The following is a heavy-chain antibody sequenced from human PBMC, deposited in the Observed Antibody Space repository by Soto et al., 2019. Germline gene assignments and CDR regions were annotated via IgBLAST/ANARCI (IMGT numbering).Heavy chain of an antibody. D-gene: IGHD2-15*01. CDR2: ISGSGGST. CDR3: ARNDVLGYCSGGSCYDWSEGLDY. V-gene: IGHV3-23*01. Sequence: GGSLRLSCAASGFTFSSYSMNWVRQAPGKGLEWVSAISGSGGSTYYADSVKGRFTISRDNSKNTLYLQMNSLRAEDTAVYYCARNDVLGYCSGGSCYDWSEGLDYWGQGTLVTVSS. CDR1: GFTFSSYS. J-gene: IGHJ4*02.